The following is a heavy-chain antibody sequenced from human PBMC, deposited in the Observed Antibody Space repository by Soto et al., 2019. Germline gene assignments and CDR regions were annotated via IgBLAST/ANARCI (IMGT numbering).Heavy chain of an antibody. J-gene: IGHJ3*02. CDR2: ISSSSSTI. CDR1: GFTFSSYS. Sequence: EVQLVESGGGLVQPGGSLRLSCAASGFTFSSYSMNCVRQAPGKGLEWVSYISSSSSTIYYADSVKGRFTISRDNAKNSLYLQMNRLKAEDTAVYYWSRDPLILYDFWSGNNAFEIWGQGTMVTVSS. CDR3: SRDPLILYDFWSGNNAFEI. V-gene: IGHV3-48*01. D-gene: IGHD3-3*01.